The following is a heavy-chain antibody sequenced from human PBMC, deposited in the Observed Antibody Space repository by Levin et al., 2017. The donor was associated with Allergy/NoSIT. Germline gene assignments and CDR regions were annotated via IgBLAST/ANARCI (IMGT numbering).Heavy chain of an antibody. CDR3: ARALHPGGYATSGGAFDI. V-gene: IGHV1-2*06. D-gene: IGHD3-10*01. CDR1: GYTFTGYY. J-gene: IGHJ3*02. Sequence: GESLKISCKASGYTFTGYYMHWVRQAPGQGLEWMGRINPNSGGTNYAQKFQGRVTMTRDTSISTAYMELSRLRSDDTAVYYCARALHPGGYATSGGAFDIWGQGTMVTVSS. CDR2: INPNSGGT.